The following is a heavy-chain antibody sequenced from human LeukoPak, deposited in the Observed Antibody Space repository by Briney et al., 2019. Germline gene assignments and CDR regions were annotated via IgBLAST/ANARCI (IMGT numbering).Heavy chain of an antibody. CDR1: GYTFTSYY. Sequence: SVKVSCKASGYTFTSYYMHWVRQAPGQGLEWMGGIIPIFGTANYAQKFQGRVTITTDESTSTAYMELSSLRSEDTAVYYCARDGDRYCSGGSCYDWFDPWGQGTLVTVSS. D-gene: IGHD2-15*01. V-gene: IGHV1-69*05. CDR3: ARDGDRYCSGGSCYDWFDP. J-gene: IGHJ5*02. CDR2: IIPIFGTA.